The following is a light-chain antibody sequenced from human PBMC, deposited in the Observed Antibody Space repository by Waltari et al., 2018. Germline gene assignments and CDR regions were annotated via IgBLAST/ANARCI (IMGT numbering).Light chain of an antibody. Sequence: QSALTQPRSVSGSPGQSVTLSCTGTSSDGGGYNYLYWYQQHPGKAPKLMIYDVSKRPSGVPDRFSGSKSGNTASLTISGLQAEDEADYYCCSYAGSYTWVFGGGTKLTVL. CDR3: CSYAGSYTWV. CDR2: DVS. V-gene: IGLV2-11*01. J-gene: IGLJ3*02. CDR1: SSDGGGYNY.